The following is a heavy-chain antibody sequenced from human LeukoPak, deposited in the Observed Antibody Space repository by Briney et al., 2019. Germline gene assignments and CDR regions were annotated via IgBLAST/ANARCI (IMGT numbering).Heavy chain of an antibody. J-gene: IGHJ5*02. Sequence: SETLSLTCTVSGGSISSSSYYWGWIRQPPGKGLEWFGSIYYSGSTYYNPSLKSRVTISVDTSKNQFPLKLSSVTAADTAVYYCARAYGSGSYYNVGARGFDPWGQGTLVTVSS. CDR2: IYYSGST. CDR3: ARAYGSGSYYNVGARGFDP. V-gene: IGHV4-39*01. CDR1: GGSISSSSYY. D-gene: IGHD3-10*01.